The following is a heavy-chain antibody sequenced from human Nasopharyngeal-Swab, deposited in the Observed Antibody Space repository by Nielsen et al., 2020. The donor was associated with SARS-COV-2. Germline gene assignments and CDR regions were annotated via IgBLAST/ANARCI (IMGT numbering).Heavy chain of an antibody. D-gene: IGHD1-26*01. Sequence: SETLSLTCTVSGGSISSYYWSWIRQPPGKGLEWIGYIYYSGSTNYNPSLKSRVTISVDTSKNQFSLKLSSVTAADTAVYYCASISGSYLFDYWGQGTLVTVSS. CDR2: IYYSGST. J-gene: IGHJ4*02. CDR1: GGSISSYY. CDR3: ASISGSYLFDY. V-gene: IGHV4-59*12.